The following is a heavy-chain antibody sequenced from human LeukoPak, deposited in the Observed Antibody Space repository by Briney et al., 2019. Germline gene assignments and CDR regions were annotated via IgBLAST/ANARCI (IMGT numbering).Heavy chain of an antibody. CDR3: ASLGGDYYDRGYYFDY. Sequence: PSETLSLTCTVSGGSISSYYRSWIRQPPGKGLEWIGYIYYSGSTNYNPSLKSRVTISVDTSKSQFSLKLSSVTAADTAGYYCASLGGDYYDRGYYFDYWGQGTLVTVSS. J-gene: IGHJ4*02. CDR1: GGSISSYY. D-gene: IGHD3-22*01. CDR2: IYYSGST. V-gene: IGHV4-59*01.